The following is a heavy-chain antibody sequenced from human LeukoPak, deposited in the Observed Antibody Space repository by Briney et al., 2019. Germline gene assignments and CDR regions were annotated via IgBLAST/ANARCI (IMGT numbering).Heavy chain of an antibody. V-gene: IGHV3-23*01. Sequence: GGSLRLSCAASEFTFRSYAMQWVRQAPGKGLEWVSGISGGGDSTFYADSVKGRFTISRDNSKNTLYLQMNSLRAEDTAVYYCAKYLSAKGPPYALEVWGQGTTVTVSS. J-gene: IGHJ6*02. CDR3: AKYLSAKGPPYALEV. CDR2: ISGGGDST. CDR1: EFTFRSYA.